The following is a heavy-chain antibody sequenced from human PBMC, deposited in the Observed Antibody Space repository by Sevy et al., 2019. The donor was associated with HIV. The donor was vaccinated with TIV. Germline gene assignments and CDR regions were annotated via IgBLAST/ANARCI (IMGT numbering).Heavy chain of an antibody. CDR2: IYSGGST. D-gene: IGHD5-18*01. Sequence: GGSLRLSCAASGFTVSSNYMSWVRQAPGKGLEWVSVIYSGGSTYYADSVKGRFTISRDNSKNTLYLQMNSLRAEGTAVYYCAGGGGDSYGFVGAFDIWGQGTMVTVSS. V-gene: IGHV3-66*01. CDR1: GFTVSSNY. CDR3: AGGGGDSYGFVGAFDI. J-gene: IGHJ3*02.